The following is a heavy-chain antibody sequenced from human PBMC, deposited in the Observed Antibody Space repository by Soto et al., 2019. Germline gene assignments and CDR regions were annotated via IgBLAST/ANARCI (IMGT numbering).Heavy chain of an antibody. D-gene: IGHD2-15*01. J-gene: IGHJ3*02. CDR2: ISNRGDT. Sequence: PGGSLRLSCTASGFIVSDTYMNWVRQAPGKGLEWVSVISNRGDTHYADSVRGRFSLSRDIADNTLHLQMNNLRVEDTAVYYCAREPRYCRGGSCSITGDAFDISGQGTTVTVSS. V-gene: IGHV3-66*01. CDR1: GFIVSDTY. CDR3: AREPRYCRGGSCSITGDAFDI.